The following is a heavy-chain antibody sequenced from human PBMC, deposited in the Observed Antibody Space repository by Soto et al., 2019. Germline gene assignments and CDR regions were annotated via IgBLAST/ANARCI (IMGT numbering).Heavy chain of an antibody. CDR1: GGTFSSYA. D-gene: IGHD2-2*01. Sequence: QVQLVQSGAEVQKPGSSVKVSCKASGGTFSSYAISWVRQAPGQGLEWMGGIIPISGTANYAQKFQGRVTITAAESTSTAYMELSSLRSAETAVYYCARSQGSSTSLEIYYYSYSGMDVWGQGTTVTVSS. CDR2: IIPISGTA. J-gene: IGHJ6*02. V-gene: IGHV1-69*01. CDR3: ARSQGSSTSLEIYYYSYSGMDV.